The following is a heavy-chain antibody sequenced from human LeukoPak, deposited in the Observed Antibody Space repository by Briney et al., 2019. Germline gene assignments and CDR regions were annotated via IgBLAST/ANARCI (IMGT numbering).Heavy chain of an antibody. CDR2: ISSGGSTI. CDR3: VRGDQEASEPAFDY. Sequence: PGGSLRLSCAASGFTFSSYSMNWVRQAPGKGLEWVSYISSGGSTIYYADSVRRRFTISRDTAKNSLYLEMNSLRDEDTAMYYCVRGDQEASEPAFDYWGQGTLVTVSS. V-gene: IGHV3-48*02. CDR1: GFTFSSYS. D-gene: IGHD2-2*01. J-gene: IGHJ4*02.